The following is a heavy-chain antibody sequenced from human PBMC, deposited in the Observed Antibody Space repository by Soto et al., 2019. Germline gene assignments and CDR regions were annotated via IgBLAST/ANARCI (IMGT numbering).Heavy chain of an antibody. CDR3: AREPVMNTAMAIDY. V-gene: IGHV4-30-4*01. CDR2: IYYSGST. CDR1: GGSISSGDYY. J-gene: IGHJ4*02. Sequence: SETLFLTCTVSGGSISSGDYYWSWIRQPPGKGLEWIGYIYYSGSTYYNPSLKSRVTISVDTSKNQFSLKLSSVTAADTAVYYCAREPVMNTAMAIDYWGQGTLVTVSS. D-gene: IGHD5-18*01.